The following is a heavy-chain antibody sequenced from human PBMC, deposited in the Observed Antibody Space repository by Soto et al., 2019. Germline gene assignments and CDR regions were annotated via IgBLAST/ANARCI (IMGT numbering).Heavy chain of an antibody. Sequence: SETLSLTCTVSGGSISSSSDYWGWIRQPPGEGLEWIGYIYYNGDTNYNPSLKSRVTISVDTSKNQFSLKLSSVTAADTAVYYCARWAAAQIFWGQGTLVTVSS. CDR1: GGSISSSSDY. J-gene: IGHJ4*02. D-gene: IGHD6-13*01. V-gene: IGHV4-61*05. CDR2: IYYNGDT. CDR3: ARWAAAQIF.